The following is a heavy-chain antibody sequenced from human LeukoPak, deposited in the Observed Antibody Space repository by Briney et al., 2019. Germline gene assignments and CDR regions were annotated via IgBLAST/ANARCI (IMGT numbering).Heavy chain of an antibody. CDR2: ISRSGDTT. J-gene: IGHJ4*02. Sequence: GGSLRLSCAASGFAFSSYTMSWVRQAPGKGLEWVSAISRSGDTTYYADSVRGRFTISRDNSKNTVYLQINSLRVEDTAVYYVALEGDGYNGPDYLGQGNLVTVSS. CDR1: GFAFSSYT. CDR3: ALEGDGYNGPDY. D-gene: IGHD5-24*01. V-gene: IGHV3-23*01.